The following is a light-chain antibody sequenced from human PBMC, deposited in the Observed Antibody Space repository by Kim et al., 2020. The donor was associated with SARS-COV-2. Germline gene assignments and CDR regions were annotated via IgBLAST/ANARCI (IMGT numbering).Light chain of an antibody. Sequence: SYELTQPPSVSVSPGQTASITCSGDKLGDKYACWYQQKPGQSPVLVIYEDRKRPSGTPERFSGSNSGNTATLTISGTQAMDEADYYCQAWDSSTVVFGGGTQLTVL. J-gene: IGLJ2*01. V-gene: IGLV3-1*01. CDR1: KLGDKY. CDR3: QAWDSSTVV. CDR2: EDR.